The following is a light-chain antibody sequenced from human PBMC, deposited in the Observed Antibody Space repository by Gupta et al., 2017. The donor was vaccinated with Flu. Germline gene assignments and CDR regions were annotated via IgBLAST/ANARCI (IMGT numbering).Light chain of an antibody. CDR2: RNN. CDR1: SSNIGSNY. CDR3: AAWDDSSWV. Sequence: QSVLTQPPSASGTPGQRVTISCSGSSSNIGSNYVYWYQQRPGTAPKLLIYRNNQRPSGVPDRFSGSKSGTAASLAISGHRSEDEADYYCAAWDDSSWVFGGGTKLTVL. J-gene: IGLJ3*02. V-gene: IGLV1-47*01.